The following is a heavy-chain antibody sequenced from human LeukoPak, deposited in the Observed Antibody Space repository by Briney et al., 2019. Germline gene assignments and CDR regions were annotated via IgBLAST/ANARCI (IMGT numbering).Heavy chain of an antibody. Sequence: SETLSLTCTVSGGSISSYYWSWIRQPPGKGLEWIGYIYYSGSTNYNPSLKSRVTISVDTSKNQFSLKLSSVTAADTAVYYCARAKGGMIVVWGQGTLVTVSS. CDR3: ARAKGGMIVV. CDR1: GGSISSYY. V-gene: IGHV4-59*01. J-gene: IGHJ4*02. CDR2: IYYSGST. D-gene: IGHD3-22*01.